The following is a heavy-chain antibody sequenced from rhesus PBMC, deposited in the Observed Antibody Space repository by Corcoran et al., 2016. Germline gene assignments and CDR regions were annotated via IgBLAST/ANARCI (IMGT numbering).Heavy chain of an antibody. J-gene: IGHJ2*01. V-gene: IGHV4-80*01. Sequence: QVQLQESCPGLVKPSVTLSLPCTVSGSPLTSTWWQLFCQFPGRVWEWIAEIKGKNVNANVNPTLRSRVTISNDASNNRFSLKLTSVTAADTAIYYCARDTYYSDVWYFDLWGPATRITVSS. CDR3: ARDTYYSDVWYFDL. CDR2: IKGKNVNA. D-gene: IGHD3-16*01. CDR1: GSPLTSTW.